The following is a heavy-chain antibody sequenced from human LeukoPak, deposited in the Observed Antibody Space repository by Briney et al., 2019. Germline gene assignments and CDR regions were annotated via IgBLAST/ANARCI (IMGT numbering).Heavy chain of an antibody. D-gene: IGHD3-22*01. V-gene: IGHV1-69*13. Sequence: ASVKVSCKASGGTFSSYAISWVRQAPGQGLEWMGGIIPIFGTANYAQKFQGRVTITADESTSTAYMELSSLRSEDTAVYYCARGLWWYYDSSGHGFDPWGQGTLVTVSS. CDR3: ARGLWWYYDSSGHGFDP. CDR2: IIPIFGTA. CDR1: GGTFSSYA. J-gene: IGHJ5*02.